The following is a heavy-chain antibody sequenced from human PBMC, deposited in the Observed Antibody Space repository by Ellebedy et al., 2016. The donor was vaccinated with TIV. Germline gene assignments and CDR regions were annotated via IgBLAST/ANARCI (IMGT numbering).Heavy chain of an antibody. J-gene: IGHJ5*02. CDR1: GFTFDDYA. CDR3: SKGPTSMIMRGWFDP. D-gene: IGHD5-18*01. V-gene: IGHV3-9*01. CDR2: IRWNSVTI. Sequence: PGGSLRLSCAASGFTFDDYAMHWVRQAPGKGLEWVSGIRWNSVTIDYADSVKGRFTIARDNAKNCLYLQMKSLRAEDTALYYCSKGPTSMIMRGWFDPWGHGTLVTVSS.